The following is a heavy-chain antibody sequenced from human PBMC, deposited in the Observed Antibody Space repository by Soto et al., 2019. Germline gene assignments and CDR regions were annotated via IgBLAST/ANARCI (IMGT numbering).Heavy chain of an antibody. CDR1: GYTFTSYY. Sequence: ASVKVSCNASGYTFTSYYMHWVRQAPGQGLEWMGIINPSGGSTSYAQKFQGRVTMTRDTSTSTVYMELSSLRSEDTAVYYCARDGTAPRGMDVWGQGTTVTVSS. J-gene: IGHJ6*02. CDR3: ARDGTAPRGMDV. D-gene: IGHD1-26*01. V-gene: IGHV1-46*01. CDR2: INPSGGST.